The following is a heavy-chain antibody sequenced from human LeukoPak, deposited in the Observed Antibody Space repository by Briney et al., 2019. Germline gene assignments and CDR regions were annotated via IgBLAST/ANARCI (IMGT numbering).Heavy chain of an antibody. CDR2: LSGSSSYK. CDR1: GFTFSSYS. Sequence: GGSLRLSCAASGFTFSSYSMNWVRQAPGKGLEWVSSLSGSSSYKYYADSVKGRFTISRDNAKNSLFLQMNSLRPEDTAVYYCARDRGYGSGINWFDPWGQGTLVTVSS. CDR3: ARDRGYGSGINWFDP. V-gene: IGHV3-21*01. D-gene: IGHD3-10*01. J-gene: IGHJ5*02.